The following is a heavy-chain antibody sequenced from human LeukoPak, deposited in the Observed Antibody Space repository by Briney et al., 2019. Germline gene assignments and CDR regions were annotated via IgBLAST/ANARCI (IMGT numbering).Heavy chain of an antibody. Sequence: SETLSLTCAVSGGSFSGYYWSWIRRPPGKGLETIGEINHSGSTNYNPSLRSRVTISVDTSKNQFSLKLSSVTAADTAVYYCARGRPIARDNWFDPWGQGTLVTVSS. V-gene: IGHV4-34*01. CDR1: GGSFSGYY. CDR2: INHSGST. CDR3: ARGRPIARDNWFDP. J-gene: IGHJ5*02.